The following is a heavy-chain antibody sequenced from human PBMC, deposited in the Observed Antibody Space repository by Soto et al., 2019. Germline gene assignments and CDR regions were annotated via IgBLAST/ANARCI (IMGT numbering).Heavy chain of an antibody. Sequence: ASVKVSCKVSGYTLTELSMHWVRQAPGKGLEWMGGFDPEDGETIYAQKFQGRVTMTEDTSTDTAYMELSSLRSEDTAVYYCATKGYQLLFPGYFDYWGQGTLVTVSS. D-gene: IGHD2-2*01. J-gene: IGHJ4*02. CDR1: GYTLTELS. V-gene: IGHV1-24*01. CDR3: ATKGYQLLFPGYFDY. CDR2: FDPEDGET.